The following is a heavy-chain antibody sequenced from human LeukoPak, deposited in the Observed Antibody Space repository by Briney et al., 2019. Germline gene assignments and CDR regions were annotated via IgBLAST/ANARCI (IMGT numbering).Heavy chain of an antibody. CDR3: VSFYETY. J-gene: IGHJ4*02. D-gene: IGHD2-2*01. V-gene: IGHV3-74*01. Sequence: QPGGSLRLSCTASGNYWMHWVRQAPGKGLMWVSHINGDGSWTTYADSVKGRFTISKDNAKNTVYLQMNNLRAEDTAVYYCVSFYETYWGRGTLVTVSS. CDR2: INGDGSWT. CDR1: GNYW.